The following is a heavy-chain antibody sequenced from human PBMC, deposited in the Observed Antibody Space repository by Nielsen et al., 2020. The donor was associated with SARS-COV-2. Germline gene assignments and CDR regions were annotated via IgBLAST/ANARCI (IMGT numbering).Heavy chain of an antibody. CDR3: AKADPDGPFDY. D-gene: IGHD1-14*01. CDR1: GFTFSSYG. CDR2: ISYDGSNK. Sequence: GESLKISCAASGFTFSSYGMHWVRQAPGKGLEWVAVISYDGSNKYYADSVKGRFTISRDNSKNTLYLQMNSLRAEDTAVYYCAKADPDGPFDYWGQGTLVTVSS. V-gene: IGHV3-30*18. J-gene: IGHJ4*02.